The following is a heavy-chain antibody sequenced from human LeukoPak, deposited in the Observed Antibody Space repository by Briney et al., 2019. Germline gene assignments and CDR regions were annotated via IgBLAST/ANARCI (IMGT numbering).Heavy chain of an antibody. J-gene: IGHJ4*02. V-gene: IGHV3-7*03. CDR1: GFTFSSYW. Sequence: GGSLRLSCAASGFTFSSYWMNWARQAPGKGLEWVASINHNGNVNYYVDSVKGRFTISRDNSKNTLYLQMNSLRAEDTAVYYCAKSRIAVAGTSMWGQGTLVTVSS. D-gene: IGHD6-19*01. CDR3: AKSRIAVAGTSM. CDR2: INHNGNVN.